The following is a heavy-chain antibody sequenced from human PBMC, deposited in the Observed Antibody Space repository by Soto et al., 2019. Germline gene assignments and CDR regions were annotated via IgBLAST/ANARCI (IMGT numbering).Heavy chain of an antibody. CDR1: GGSISRSSSY. Sequence: PSETLSLTCTVSGGSISRSSSYWGWIRQPPGEGLEYIGSINYSGHTYFNPSLKSRVTISVDTSKNQFSLKLSSVTAADTAVYFCARLPELDYWGQGTLVTVSS. J-gene: IGHJ4*02. CDR2: INYSGHT. CDR3: ARLPELDY. D-gene: IGHD1-1*01. V-gene: IGHV4-39*01.